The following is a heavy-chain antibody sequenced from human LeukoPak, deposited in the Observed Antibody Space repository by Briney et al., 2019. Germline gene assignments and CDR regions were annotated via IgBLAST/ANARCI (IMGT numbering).Heavy chain of an antibody. J-gene: IGHJ4*02. CDR3: AKGVYSSSWYGFDY. Sequence: GGSLRLSCVASGFTFSSYWMHWVRQDPRKGLVWVSRINGDGRNINYADSVKGRFTISRDNAKNSLYLQMNSLRAEDTALYYCAKGVYSSSWYGFDYWGQGTLVTVSS. CDR1: GFTFSSYW. V-gene: IGHV3-74*01. CDR2: INGDGRNI. D-gene: IGHD6-13*01.